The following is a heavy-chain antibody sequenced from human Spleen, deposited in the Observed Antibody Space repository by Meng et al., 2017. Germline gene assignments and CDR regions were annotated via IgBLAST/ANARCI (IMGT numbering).Heavy chain of an antibody. CDR3: ARIYKNCGDTWFDP. CDR2: INHSGST. Sequence: QVQLQQWGAGLLKPSETLSLTCAVYGGSFSDYYWSWIRQPPGKGLEWIGEINHSGSTNYNPSLESRATISVDTSQNNLSLKLSSVTAADTAVYFCARIYKNCGDTWFDPWGQGTLVTVSS. J-gene: IGHJ5*02. D-gene: IGHD7-27*01. CDR1: GGSFSDYY. V-gene: IGHV4-34*01.